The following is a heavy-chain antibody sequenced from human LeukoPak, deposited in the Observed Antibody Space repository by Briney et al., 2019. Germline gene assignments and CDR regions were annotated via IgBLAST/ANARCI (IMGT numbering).Heavy chain of an antibody. V-gene: IGHV4-34*01. Sequence: SETPSLTCAVYGGSFSGYYWSWIRQPPGKGLEWIGEINHSGSTNYNPSLKSRVTISGDTSKNQFSLKLSSVTAADTAVYYCARLAYYDILTGYSYFDYWGQGTLVTVSS. CDR2: INHSGST. D-gene: IGHD3-9*01. CDR3: ARLAYYDILTGYSYFDY. J-gene: IGHJ4*02. CDR1: GGSFSGYY.